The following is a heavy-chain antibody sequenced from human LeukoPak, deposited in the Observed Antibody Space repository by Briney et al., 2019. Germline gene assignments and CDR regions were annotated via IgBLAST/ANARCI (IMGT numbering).Heavy chain of an antibody. CDR3: ATSLEMATIREDDAFDI. CDR2: IIPIFGTA. CDR1: GGTFSSYA. D-gene: IGHD5-24*01. J-gene: IGHJ3*02. Sequence: GASVKVSCKASGGTFSSYAISWVRQAPGQGLEWMGGIIPIFGTANYAQKFQGRVTITTDESTSTAYMELSRLRSDDTAVYYCATSLEMATIREDDAFDIWGQGTMVTVSS. V-gene: IGHV1-69*05.